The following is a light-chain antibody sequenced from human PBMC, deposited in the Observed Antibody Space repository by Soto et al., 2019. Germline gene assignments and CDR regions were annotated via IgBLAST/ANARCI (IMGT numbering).Light chain of an antibody. CDR2: GAS. CDR1: QGISSN. J-gene: IGKJ4*01. Sequence: QLTQSPSSLSASVGDRVTITCRASQGISSNLAWYQQKPGRAPKLLIFGASTLQSGVPSRFSGSGSGTDFTLTISRLRPEDFATYFCQQSYSTPPTFGGGTKVDIK. V-gene: IGKV1-9*01. CDR3: QQSYSTPPT.